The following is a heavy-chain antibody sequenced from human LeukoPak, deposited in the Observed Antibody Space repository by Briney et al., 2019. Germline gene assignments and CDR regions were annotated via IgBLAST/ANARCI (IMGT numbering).Heavy chain of an antibody. D-gene: IGHD2-21*01. CDR2: ISPDGSDK. V-gene: IGHV3-7*03. CDR3: AKDWGGGCSSSSCSETAIYNYGMDL. J-gene: IGHJ6*02. Sequence: PGGSLRLSCVASGFTFSTYWMNWVRQAPGKGLERVGTISPDGSDKYYVDSVKGRFTISRDNAKNSLHLQMSSLRPEDTALYYCAKDWGGGCSSSSCSETAIYNYGMDLWGQGTTVTVSS. CDR1: GFTFSTYW.